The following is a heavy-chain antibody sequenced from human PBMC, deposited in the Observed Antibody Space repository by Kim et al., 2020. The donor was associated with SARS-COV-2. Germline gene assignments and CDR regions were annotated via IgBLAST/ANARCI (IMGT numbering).Heavy chain of an antibody. Sequence: GESLKISCKGSGYRDTSYWSTWVRRVPGKGLEYLGRIDPSDSYTNYSPSFQGHVTISADKSITTAYLQWSSLKASDTAMYYWARHRSSSSWYSYYGMDVWGQGTTVTVSS. J-gene: IGHJ6*02. CDR2: IDPSDSYT. CDR3: ARHRSSSSWYSYYGMDV. D-gene: IGHD6-13*01. V-gene: IGHV5-10-1*01. CDR1: GYRDTSYW.